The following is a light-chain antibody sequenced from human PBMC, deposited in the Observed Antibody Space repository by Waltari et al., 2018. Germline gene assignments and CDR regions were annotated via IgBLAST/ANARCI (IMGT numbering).Light chain of an antibody. V-gene: IGKV1-39*01. Sequence: DIQMTQSPSSLSANVGGSVTITCRASQNIGPYLNWYQCKPGKAPRLLIYEASTLQTGVPSRFSGSGYGTDFTLTISSLQPEDFAIYYCQQSYSPPYTFGQGAKVEIK. CDR1: QNIGPY. CDR2: EAS. J-gene: IGKJ2*01. CDR3: QQSYSPPYT.